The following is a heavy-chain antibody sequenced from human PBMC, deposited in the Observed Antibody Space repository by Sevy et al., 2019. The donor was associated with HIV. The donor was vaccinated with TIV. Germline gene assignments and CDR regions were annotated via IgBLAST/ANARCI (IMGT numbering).Heavy chain of an antibody. CDR2: LFYTDST. CDR3: ARDSDSGLDY. V-gene: IGHV4-59*01. Sequence: SETLSLTCTVPGGSLNSYYWSWIRQPPGKGLEWIGYLFYTDSTNYNPSLKSRVTISVDRSKNQFSLELRSVTAADTAVYYCARDSDSGLDYWGQGTLVTVSS. CDR1: GGSLNSYY. J-gene: IGHJ4*02. D-gene: IGHD4-17*01.